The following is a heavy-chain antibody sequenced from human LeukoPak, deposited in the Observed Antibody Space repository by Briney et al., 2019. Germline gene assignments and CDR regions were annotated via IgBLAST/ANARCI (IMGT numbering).Heavy chain of an antibody. Sequence: GASVKVSCKASGYTFTSYDTNWVRQATGQGLEWMGWMNPNSGNTGYAQKFQGRVTITRNTSISTAYMELSSLRSEDTAVYYCARGRKAYRKTPNWFDPWGQGTLVTVSS. CDR1: GYTFTSYD. CDR2: MNPNSGNT. CDR3: ARGRKAYRKTPNWFDP. D-gene: IGHD3-16*01. V-gene: IGHV1-8*03. J-gene: IGHJ5*02.